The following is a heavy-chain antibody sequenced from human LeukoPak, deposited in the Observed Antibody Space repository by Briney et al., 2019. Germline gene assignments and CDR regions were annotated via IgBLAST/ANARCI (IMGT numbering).Heavy chain of an antibody. CDR3: ARDLDY. V-gene: IGHV3-7*04. Sequence: GGSLRLSCAASGFTFSNYWMTWVRQAPGKGLEWVATIKPDGSELYHLDSVKGRFTISRDNAKDSLYLQMNSLRAEDTAVYYCARDLDYWGQGTLVTVSS. CDR2: IKPDGSEL. CDR1: GFTFSNYW. J-gene: IGHJ4*02.